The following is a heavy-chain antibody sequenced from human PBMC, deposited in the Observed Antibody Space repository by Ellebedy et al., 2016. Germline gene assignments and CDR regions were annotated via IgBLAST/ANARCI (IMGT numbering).Heavy chain of an antibody. CDR2: ISAYNGNT. V-gene: IGHV1-18*01. D-gene: IGHD3-22*01. CDR3: ARVMVSGHDYYDSSGYPLGY. CDR1: GYTFTSYG. Sequence: ASVKVSCXASGYTFTSYGISWVRQAPGQGLEWMGWISAYNGNTNYAQKLQGRVTMTTDTSTSTAYMELRSLRSDDTAVYYCARVMVSGHDYYDSSGYPLGYWGQGTLVTVSS. J-gene: IGHJ4*02.